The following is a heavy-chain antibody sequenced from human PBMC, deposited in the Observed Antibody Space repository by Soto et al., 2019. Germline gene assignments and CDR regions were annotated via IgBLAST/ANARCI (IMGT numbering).Heavy chain of an antibody. CDR3: ARPRGLYRSGPSCFLHY. V-gene: IGHV5-51*01. Sequence: PGGSLKISYRGSGYSFSSFWMGWVRQMPGRGLEWMGTIYPGDSDTIYSPYFQGQVTMSADKSSSTAYLQSNSLKASDTAIYYCARPRGLYRSGPSCFLHYWGQGTLVTVSS. CDR2: IYPGDSDT. CDR1: GYSFSSFW. J-gene: IGHJ4*02. D-gene: IGHD2-2*01.